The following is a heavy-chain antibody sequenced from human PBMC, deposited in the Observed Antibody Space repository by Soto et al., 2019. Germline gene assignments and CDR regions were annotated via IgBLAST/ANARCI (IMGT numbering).Heavy chain of an antibody. V-gene: IGHV4-39*01. CDR3: ARQRGGIVVVPAAMGMWGDYYGMDV. J-gene: IGHJ6*02. CDR1: GGSISSSSYY. D-gene: IGHD2-2*01. Sequence: SETLSLTCIVSGGSISSSSYYWGWIRQPPGKGLEWIGSIYYSGSTYYNPSLKSRVTISVDTSKNQFSLKLSSVTAADTAVYYCARQRGGIVVVPAAMGMWGDYYGMDVWGQGTTVTVSS. CDR2: IYYSGST.